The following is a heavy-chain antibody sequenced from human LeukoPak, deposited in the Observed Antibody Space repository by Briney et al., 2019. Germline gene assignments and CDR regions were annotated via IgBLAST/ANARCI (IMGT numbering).Heavy chain of an antibody. CDR2: ISRSGTTI. D-gene: IGHD7-27*01. V-gene: IGHV3-48*03. J-gene: IGHJ4*01. Sequence: GGSLRLSCAASGFIFSNYEINWVRQAPGKGLEWISYISRSGTTIYYADSVKGRFTVSRDNANNSLYLQIYSPTAEDTAVYYCARGVGLGIFDYWGHGALVTVSS. CDR3: ARGVGLGIFDY. CDR1: GFIFSNYE.